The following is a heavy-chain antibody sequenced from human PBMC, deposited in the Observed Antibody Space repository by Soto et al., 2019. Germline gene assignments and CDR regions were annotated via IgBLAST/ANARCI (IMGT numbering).Heavy chain of an antibody. D-gene: IGHD3-3*01. CDR1: GGSISSGDYH. V-gene: IGHV4-30-4*08. J-gene: IGHJ4*02. CDR3: ARSDFWSGYYTDY. Sequence: QVQLQESGPGLVKPSQTLSLTCTVSGGSISSGDYHWSWIRQPPGKGLEWIGFVYYTGNTYYNPLLKRRVTISVDTSKNQFSLKLSSVTAADTAVYYCARSDFWSGYYTDYWGQGTLVTVSS. CDR2: VYYTGNT.